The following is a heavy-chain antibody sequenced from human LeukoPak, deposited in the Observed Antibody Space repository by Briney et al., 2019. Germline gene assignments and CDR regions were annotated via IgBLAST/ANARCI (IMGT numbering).Heavy chain of an antibody. D-gene: IGHD3-10*01. V-gene: IGHV1-2*02. CDR1: GYTFTGYY. CDR2: INPNSGGT. Sequence: ASVKVSCKASGYTFTGYYMHWVRQAPGQGLEWMGWINPNSGGTNYAQKFQGRVTMTRDTSIGTAYMELSRLRSDDTAVYYCARDMVSGSLGAGFDYWGQGTLVTVSS. J-gene: IGHJ4*02. CDR3: ARDMVSGSLGAGFDY.